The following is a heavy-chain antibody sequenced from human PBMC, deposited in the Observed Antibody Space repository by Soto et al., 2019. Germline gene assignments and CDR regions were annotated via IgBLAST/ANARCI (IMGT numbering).Heavy chain of an antibody. J-gene: IGHJ4*02. Sequence: SETLSLTCAVYGVTFIGYYWSWIRQPPGKGLEWIGEINHSGSTNYNPSLKSRVTISVDTSKNQFSLKLSSVTAADTAVYYCARGRGYYYDSSGYYPTPGWGQGTLVTVSS. V-gene: IGHV4-34*01. CDR1: GVTFIGYY. D-gene: IGHD3-22*01. CDR3: ARGRGYYYDSSGYYPTPG. CDR2: INHSGST.